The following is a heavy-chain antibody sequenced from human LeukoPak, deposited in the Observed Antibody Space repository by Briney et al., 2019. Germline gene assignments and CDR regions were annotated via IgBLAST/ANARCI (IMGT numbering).Heavy chain of an antibody. CDR3: ARVTMVRGVMTVHFDY. D-gene: IGHD3-10*01. CDR2: ISSSSSYI. J-gene: IGHJ4*02. V-gene: IGHV3-21*01. Sequence: GGSLRLSCAASGFTFRSYSMNWVRQAPGKGLEWVSSISSSSSYIYYADSVKGRFTISRDNAKNSLYLQMNSLRAEDTAVYYCARVTMVRGVMTVHFDYWGQGTLVTVSS. CDR1: GFTFRSYS.